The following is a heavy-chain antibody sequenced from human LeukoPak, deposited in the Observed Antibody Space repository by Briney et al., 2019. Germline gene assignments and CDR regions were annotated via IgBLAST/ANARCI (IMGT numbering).Heavy chain of an antibody. J-gene: IGHJ4*02. D-gene: IGHD3-22*01. CDR2: ISGSGGST. CDR3: ARPLNYYYDSSGYSGFFAY. V-gene: IGHV3-23*01. CDR1: GFTFSSYA. Sequence: GGSLRLSCAASGFTFSSYAMSWVRQAPGKGLEWVSAISGSGGSTYYADSVKGRFTISRDNAKNSLYLQMNSLRAEDTAVYYCARPLNYYYDSSGYSGFFAYWGQGTLVTVSS.